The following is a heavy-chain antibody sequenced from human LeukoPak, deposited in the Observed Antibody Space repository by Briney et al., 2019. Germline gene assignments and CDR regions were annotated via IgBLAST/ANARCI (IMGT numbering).Heavy chain of an antibody. V-gene: IGHV4-34*01. D-gene: IGHD3-9*01. CDR3: ARGSDILTGYSLGWFDP. Sequence: SETLSLTCAVYGGSFSGYYWSWIRQPPGKVLEWIGEINHSGSTNYNPSLKSRVTMSVDTSKNQFSLKLSSVTAADTAVYYCARGSDILTGYSLGWFDPWGQGTLVTVSS. CDR1: GGSFSGYY. CDR2: INHSGST. J-gene: IGHJ5*02.